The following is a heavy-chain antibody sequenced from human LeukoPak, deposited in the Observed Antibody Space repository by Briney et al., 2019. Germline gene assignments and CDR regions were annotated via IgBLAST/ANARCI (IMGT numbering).Heavy chain of an antibody. Sequence: DPGGSLRLSCAASGFTFSSYWMSWVRQAPGKGLEWVANIKQDGSEKYYVDSVKGRFTISRDNAKNSLYLQMNSLRAEDTAVYYCAREPPEGIEGGTTDSEPADYWGQGTLVTVSS. V-gene: IGHV3-7*01. D-gene: IGHD1-26*01. J-gene: IGHJ4*02. CDR3: AREPPEGIEGGTTDSEPADY. CDR2: IKQDGSEK. CDR1: GFTFSSYW.